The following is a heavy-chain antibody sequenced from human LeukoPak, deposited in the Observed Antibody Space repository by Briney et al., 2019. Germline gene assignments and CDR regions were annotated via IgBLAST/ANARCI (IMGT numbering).Heavy chain of an antibody. CDR3: ATGVVPIWFDP. Sequence: ASVKVSCKASGYTSTSYDINWVRQATGQGLEWMGWMNPSSGNTGYAQKFQGRVTMTRNTSISTAYMELSSLRSEDTAVYYCATGVVPIWFDPWGQGTLVTVSS. J-gene: IGHJ5*02. CDR2: MNPSSGNT. CDR1: GYTSTSYD. V-gene: IGHV1-8*01. D-gene: IGHD3-3*01.